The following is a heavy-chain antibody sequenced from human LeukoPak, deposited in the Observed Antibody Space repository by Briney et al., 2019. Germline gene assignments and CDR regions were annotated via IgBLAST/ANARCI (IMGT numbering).Heavy chain of an antibody. Sequence: GGSLRLSCAASGFTFSSYAMSWVRQAPGKGLEWVSAISGSGGSTYYADSVKGRFTISRDNSKNTLYLQMNSLRVEDTAVYYCANAAGKYYYYGMDVWGQGTTVTVSS. CDR1: GFTFSSYA. D-gene: IGHD6-13*01. V-gene: IGHV3-23*01. J-gene: IGHJ6*02. CDR2: ISGSGGST. CDR3: ANAAGKYYYYGMDV.